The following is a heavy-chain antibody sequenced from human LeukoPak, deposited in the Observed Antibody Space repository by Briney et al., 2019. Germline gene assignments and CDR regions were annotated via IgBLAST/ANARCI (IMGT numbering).Heavy chain of an antibody. D-gene: IGHD6-13*01. Sequence: GGSLRLSCAASGINVSSNYMTWIRQAPGKGLEWVSLIYGGDAAYYAESVRGRFMITRDNLKNTLFLQMNSLRVEDTAVYYCVTSTGQQFIPYDYWGQGTHVTVSS. CDR2: IYGGDAA. V-gene: IGHV3-66*02. CDR1: GINVSSNY. CDR3: VTSTGQQFIPYDY. J-gene: IGHJ4*02.